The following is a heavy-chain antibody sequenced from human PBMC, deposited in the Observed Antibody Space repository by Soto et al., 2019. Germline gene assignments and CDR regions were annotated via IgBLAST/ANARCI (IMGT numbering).Heavy chain of an antibody. CDR1: GGSFSGYY. J-gene: IGHJ6*02. CDR2: INHRGGT. V-gene: IGHV4-34*01. CDR3: ARGDVLLWLGDANYGMDV. Sequence: QVQLQQWGAGLLKPSETLSLTCAVYGGSFSGYYWGWIRQPPGKGLEWIGEINHRGGTNYNPSLRSRVTISVDTSKNQFSLQLSSVTAADTAVYYCARGDVLLWLGDANYGMDVWGQGTTVTVPS. D-gene: IGHD3-10*01.